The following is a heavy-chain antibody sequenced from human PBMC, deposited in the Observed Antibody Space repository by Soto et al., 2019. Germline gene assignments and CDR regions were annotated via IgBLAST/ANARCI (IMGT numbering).Heavy chain of an antibody. CDR2: ISGYNGKT. J-gene: IGHJ6*02. Sequence: QVQLVQSGNEVKKPGASVNVSCKASGYSFTRYGISWVRQAPGQGLEWMGWISGYNGKTKYAQKLQGRVSMTTDTSPSRAYMELRSLGSDDTAVYYCAREGDRPYYYYGMDVWGQGTTVTVSS. D-gene: IGHD3-16*01. V-gene: IGHV1-18*01. CDR1: GYSFTRYG. CDR3: AREGDRPYYYYGMDV.